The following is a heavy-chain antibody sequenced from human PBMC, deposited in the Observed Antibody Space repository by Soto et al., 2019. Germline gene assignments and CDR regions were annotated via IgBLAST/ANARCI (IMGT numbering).Heavy chain of an antibody. CDR2: IYYSGST. V-gene: IGHV4-59*01. D-gene: IGHD3-10*01. J-gene: IGHJ3*02. CDR3: ARDHGVYYGSGRGGAFDI. CDR1: GGSISSYY. Sequence: QVQLQESGPGLVKPSETLSLTCTVSGGSISSYYWSWIRQPPGKGLEWIGYIYYSGSTNYNPSLKSRVTLSVDTSKNQFSLKLSSVTAADTAVYYCARDHGVYYGSGRGGAFDIWGQGTMVTVSS.